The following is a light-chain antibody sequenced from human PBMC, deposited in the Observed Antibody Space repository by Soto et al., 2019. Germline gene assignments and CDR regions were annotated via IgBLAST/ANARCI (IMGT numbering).Light chain of an antibody. CDR1: QRISSY. J-gene: IGKJ2*01. Sequence: DIQMTQSPSSLSAYVGDRVTITCRASQRISSYLNWYQQKPGKAPKLLMYGASNLQSGVPSRISGGGFGTDFTLTISSLQPEDFATYYYQQSYRTPQTFGQVTKLEIK. V-gene: IGKV1-39*01. CDR3: QQSYRTPQT. CDR2: GAS.